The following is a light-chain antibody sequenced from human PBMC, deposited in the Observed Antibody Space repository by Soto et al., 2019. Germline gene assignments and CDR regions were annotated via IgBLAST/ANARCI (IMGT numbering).Light chain of an antibody. V-gene: IGKV1-8*01. CDR3: QQYYSYPFT. CDR2: AAS. J-gene: IGKJ3*01. Sequence: AIRMTQSPSSFSASTGDRVTITCRASQGISSYLAWYQQKPGKAPKLLIYAASSLQSGVPSRFSGSGSETDFTLTISCLQSEDFATYYCQQYYSYPFTFGPGTKVHIK. CDR1: QGISSY.